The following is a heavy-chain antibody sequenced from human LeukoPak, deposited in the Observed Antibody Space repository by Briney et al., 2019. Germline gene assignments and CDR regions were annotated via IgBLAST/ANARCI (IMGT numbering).Heavy chain of an antibody. D-gene: IGHD3-22*01. Sequence: PSETLSLTCTVSDGAISSYYWSWIRQPPGKGLEWIGYVYSSGITNYNPLFNGRVTISIDTSREQFSLKLSSVTAADTAVYYCARQRRTYYYDSSGYSFDYWGQGTLVTVSS. CDR3: ARQRRTYYYDSSGYSFDY. CDR2: VYSSGIT. CDR1: DGAISSYY. V-gene: IGHV4-59*01. J-gene: IGHJ4*02.